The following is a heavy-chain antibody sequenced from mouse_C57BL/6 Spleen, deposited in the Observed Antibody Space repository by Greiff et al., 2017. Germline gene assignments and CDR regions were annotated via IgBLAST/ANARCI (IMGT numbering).Heavy chain of an antibody. J-gene: IGHJ2*01. V-gene: IGHV1-80*01. D-gene: IGHD4-1*01. Sequence: VQLVESGAELVKPGASVKISCKASGYAFSNYWMNWVQQRPGKGLEWIGQIYPGDGDTNYNGKFKDKATLTADKSSSTTYMQLSSLTSEDSAVYFCARDWAPFDYWGQGTTLTVSS. CDR3: ARDWAPFDY. CDR2: IYPGDGDT. CDR1: GYAFSNYW.